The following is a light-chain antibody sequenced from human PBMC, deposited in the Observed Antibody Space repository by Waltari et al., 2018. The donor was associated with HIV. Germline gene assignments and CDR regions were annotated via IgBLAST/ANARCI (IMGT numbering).Light chain of an antibody. Sequence: QSVLTQPPSASGTPGQRVTISCSGSSSKIGGNTINWYQQLPGTAPKLLSFDNNQRPSGVPDRFSGSNSGSSASLAIGGLQSEDEADYFCAAWDDSLNGWVFGGGTKLTVL. CDR3: AAWDDSLNGWV. J-gene: IGLJ3*02. CDR2: DNN. CDR1: SSKIGGNT. V-gene: IGLV1-44*01.